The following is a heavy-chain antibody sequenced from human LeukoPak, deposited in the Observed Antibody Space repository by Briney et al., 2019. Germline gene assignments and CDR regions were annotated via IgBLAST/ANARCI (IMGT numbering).Heavy chain of an antibody. D-gene: IGHD3-22*01. J-gene: IGHJ3*02. V-gene: IGHV4-39*01. CDR3: ARHIGYYDSSGYSAFDI. Sequence: PSETLSLTCTVSGGSISSSSYYWGWIRQPPGKGLEWIGSIYYSGSTYYNPSLKSRVTISVDTSKNQFSLKLSSVTAADTAVYYYARHIGYYDSSGYSAFDIWGQGAMVTVSS. CDR1: GGSISSSSYY. CDR2: IYYSGST.